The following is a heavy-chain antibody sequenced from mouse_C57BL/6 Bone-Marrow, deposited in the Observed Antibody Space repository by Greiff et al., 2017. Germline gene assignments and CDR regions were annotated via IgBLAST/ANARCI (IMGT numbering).Heavy chain of an antibody. D-gene: IGHD1-1*01. CDR2: IDPANGNT. V-gene: IGHV14-3*01. J-gene: IGHJ2*01. Sequence: VQLQQSVAELVRPGASVKLSCTASGFNIKNTYMPWVKQRPEQGLEWIGRIDPANGNTKYAPKFQGKATITADTASNTAYLQLSSLTSEDTAIYYCARRYGSDDYWGQGTTLTVSS. CDR3: ARRYGSDDY. CDR1: GFNIKNTY.